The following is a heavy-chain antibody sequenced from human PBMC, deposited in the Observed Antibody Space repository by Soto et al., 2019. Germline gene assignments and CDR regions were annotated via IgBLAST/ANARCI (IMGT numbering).Heavy chain of an antibody. CDR1: GGTLSSYA. V-gene: IGHV1-69*01. CDR3: ARDLAARPGNWFDP. Sequence: QVQLVQSGAEVKKPGSSVKVSCKASGGTLSSYAISWVRQATGQGLEWMGGIIPIFGTANYAQKIQGRVTITADESTSTAYMELSSLRSEDTAVYYCARDLAARPGNWFDPWCQGTMVTVSS. J-gene: IGHJ5*02. CDR2: IIPIFGTA. D-gene: IGHD6-6*01.